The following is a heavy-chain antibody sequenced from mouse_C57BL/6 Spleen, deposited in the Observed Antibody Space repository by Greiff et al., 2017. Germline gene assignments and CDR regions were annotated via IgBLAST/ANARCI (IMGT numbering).Heavy chain of an antibody. CDR3: ASSSTTIVEDDYAMDY. CDR1: GYTFTSYW. Sequence: QVQLQQPGAELVMPGASVKLSCKASGYTFTSYWMHWVKQRPGQGLEWIGEIDPSDSYTNYNQKFKGKSTLTVDKSSSTAYMQLSSLTSEDSAVYYCASSSTTIVEDDYAMDYWGQGTSVTVSS. J-gene: IGHJ4*01. D-gene: IGHD1-1*01. V-gene: IGHV1-69*01. CDR2: IDPSDSYT.